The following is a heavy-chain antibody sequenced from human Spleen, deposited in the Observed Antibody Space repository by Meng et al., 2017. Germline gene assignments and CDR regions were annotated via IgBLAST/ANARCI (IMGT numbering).Heavy chain of an antibody. J-gene: IGHJ4*02. CDR3: ARDADWVIFDH. CDR1: GLTFSSYN. CDR2: INTDASIT. Sequence: GQLVGSGGGLVQPGGARRLSCAALGLTFSSYNMPWVRKTPGEGLVWVSRINTDASITTYADSVKGRFTISRDDAKNTVYLQMNSLRAEDTAVYYCARDADWVIFDHWGQGALVTVPS. D-gene: IGHD3-9*01. V-gene: IGHV3-74*03.